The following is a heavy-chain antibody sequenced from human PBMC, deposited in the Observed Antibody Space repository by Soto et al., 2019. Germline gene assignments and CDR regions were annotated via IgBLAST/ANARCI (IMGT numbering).Heavy chain of an antibody. CDR1: GGSISSSSYY. CDR2: IYYSGST. CDR3: ARQGYCSSTSCYEANNWFDP. Sequence: QLQLQESGPGLVKPSETLSLTCTVSGGSISSSSYYWGWIRQPPGKGLEWIGSIYYSGSTYYNPSLKSRVTISVDTSKNQFSLKLSSVTAADTAVYYCARQGYCSSTSCYEANNWFDPWGQGTLVTVSS. J-gene: IGHJ5*02. V-gene: IGHV4-39*01. D-gene: IGHD2-2*01.